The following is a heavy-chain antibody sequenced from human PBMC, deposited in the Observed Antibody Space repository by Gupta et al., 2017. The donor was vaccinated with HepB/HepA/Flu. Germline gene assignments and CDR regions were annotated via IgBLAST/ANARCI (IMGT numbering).Heavy chain of an antibody. CDR2: VFPNGSI. CDR3: ARHCISGVPKWLDP. V-gene: IGHV4-39*01. J-gene: IGHJ5*02. CDR1: GGSVRTSNFY. D-gene: IGHD3-3*01. Sequence: QMQLQASGPGLVKPSETLSLTCSVSGGSVRTSNFYWGWVRQPPGKGLEWIGSVFPNGSIYYNPALKSRVTISVDTSNKQFYLHLKYVTDADTALYSCARHCISGVPKWLDPWGQGTRVNVSS.